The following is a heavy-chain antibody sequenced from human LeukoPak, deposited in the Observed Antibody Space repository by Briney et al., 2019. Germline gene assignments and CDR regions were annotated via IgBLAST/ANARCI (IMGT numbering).Heavy chain of an antibody. D-gene: IGHD2-2*01. CDR1: GGSISSGGYY. Sequence: PSETLSLTCTASGGSISSGGYYWSWIRQHPGKGLEWIGYIYYSGSTYYNPSLKSRVTISVDTSKNQFSLKLSSVTAADTAVYYRARMNQLYYFGYWGQGTLVTVSS. CDR2: IYYSGST. V-gene: IGHV4-31*03. CDR3: ARMNQLYYFGY. J-gene: IGHJ4*02.